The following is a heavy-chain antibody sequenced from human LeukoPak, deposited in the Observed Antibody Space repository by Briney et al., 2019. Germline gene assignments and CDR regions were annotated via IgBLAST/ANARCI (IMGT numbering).Heavy chain of an antibody. CDR1: GYTFTGYY. CDR3: ARDMLPSRPDSYCDY. D-gene: IGHD2-8*01. V-gene: IGHV1-2*02. CDR2: INPNSGGT. Sequence: GASVKVSCKASGYTFTGYYMHWVRQAPGQGLEWMGWINPNSGGTNYAQKFQGRVTMTRDTSISTAYMELSRLRSDDTAVYYCARDMLPSRPDSYCDYWGQGTLVTVSS. J-gene: IGHJ4*02.